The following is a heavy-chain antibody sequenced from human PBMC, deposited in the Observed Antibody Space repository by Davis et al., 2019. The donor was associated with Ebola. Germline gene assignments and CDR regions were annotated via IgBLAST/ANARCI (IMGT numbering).Heavy chain of an antibody. V-gene: IGHV3-49*04. Sequence: GGSLRLSCTASGFTFGDYAMSWVRQAPGKGLEWVGFIRSKAYGGTTEYAASVKGRFTISRDDSKSIAYLQMNSLKTEDTAVYYCTRESEPYYYYGMDVWGQGTTVTVSS. J-gene: IGHJ6*02. CDR2: IRSKAYGGTT. CDR3: TRESEPYYYYGMDV. CDR1: GFTFGDYA.